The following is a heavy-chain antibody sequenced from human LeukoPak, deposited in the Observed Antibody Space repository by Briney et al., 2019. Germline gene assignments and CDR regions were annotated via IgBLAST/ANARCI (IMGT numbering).Heavy chain of an antibody. CDR2: IYYSGST. Sequence: SETLSLTCTVSGGSISSYYWSWIRQPPGKGLEWIGYIYYSGSTNYNPSLKSRVTISVDTSKNQFSLKLSSVTAADAAVYYCARQGGGFWYFDLWGRGTLVTVSS. J-gene: IGHJ2*01. CDR3: ARQGGGFWYFDL. D-gene: IGHD6-25*01. V-gene: IGHV4-59*08. CDR1: GGSISSYY.